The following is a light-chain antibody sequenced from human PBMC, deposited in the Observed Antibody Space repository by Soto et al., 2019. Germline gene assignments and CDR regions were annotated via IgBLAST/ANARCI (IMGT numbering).Light chain of an antibody. CDR2: EVT. CDR1: SSDVGGYNY. Sequence: QSALTQPPSASESPGQSVTISCTGTSSDVGGYNYVSWYQQHPGRAPKLIIYEVTKRPSGVPDRFSGSKSGNTASLTVSGLLAEDEADYYCTSYAVSNDVLFGGGTKLTV. J-gene: IGLJ2*01. CDR3: TSYAVSNDVL. V-gene: IGLV2-8*01.